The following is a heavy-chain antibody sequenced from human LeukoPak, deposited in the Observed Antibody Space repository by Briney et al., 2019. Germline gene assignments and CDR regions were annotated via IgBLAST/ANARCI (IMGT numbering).Heavy chain of an antibody. CDR2: INPSGGST. D-gene: IGHD7-27*01. V-gene: IGHV1-46*01. CDR3: ARESPAGEDLDHYYYYMDV. CDR1: GYTFTSYY. Sequence: GASVKVSCKASGYTFTSYYMHWVRQAPGQGLEWMGIINPSGGSTSYAQKFQGRVTMTRDTPTSTVYMELSSLRSEDTAVYYCARESPAGEDLDHYYYYMDVWGKGTTVTVSS. J-gene: IGHJ6*03.